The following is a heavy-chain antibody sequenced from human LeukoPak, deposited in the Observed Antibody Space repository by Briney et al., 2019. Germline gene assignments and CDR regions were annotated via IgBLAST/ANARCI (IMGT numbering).Heavy chain of an antibody. CDR2: INHSGST. D-gene: IGHD6-13*01. CDR1: GGSFSGYY. Sequence: KPSETLSLTCAVYGGSFSGYYWSWIRQPPGKGLEWIGEINHSGSTNYNPSLKSRVTISVDTSKNQFSLKLSSVTAADTAVYYCARGIAAAGPTHPFDYWGQGTLVTVSS. J-gene: IGHJ4*02. V-gene: IGHV4-34*01. CDR3: ARGIAAAGPTHPFDY.